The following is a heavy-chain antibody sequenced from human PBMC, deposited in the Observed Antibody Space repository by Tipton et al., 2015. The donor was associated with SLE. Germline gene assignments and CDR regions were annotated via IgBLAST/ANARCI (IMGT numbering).Heavy chain of an antibody. CDR2: ISYDGSNK. J-gene: IGHJ2*01. CDR3: ARDPETTVTTYWYFDP. CDR1: GFTFSSYA. Sequence: SLRLSCAASGFTFSSYAMHWVRQAPGKGLEWVAVISYDGSNKDYADSVKGRFTISRDNSKNTLYLQMNSLRAEDTAVYYCARDPETTVTTYWYFDPWGRGTLVTVSS. V-gene: IGHV3-30-3*01. D-gene: IGHD4-17*01.